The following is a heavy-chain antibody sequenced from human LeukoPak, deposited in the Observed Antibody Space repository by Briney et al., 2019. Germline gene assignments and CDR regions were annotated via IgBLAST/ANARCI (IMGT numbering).Heavy chain of an antibody. CDR1: GGSISSGGYY. CDR2: IYYSGST. D-gene: IGHD4-23*01. CDR3: ARQLFRHGGNSLGY. V-gene: IGHV4-31*03. Sequence: SETLSLTCTVSGGSISSGGYYWSWIRRHPGKGLEWIGYIYYSGSTYYNPSLKSRVTISVDTSKNQFSLKLSSVTAADTAVYYCARQLFRHGGNSLGYWGQGTLVTVSS. J-gene: IGHJ4*02.